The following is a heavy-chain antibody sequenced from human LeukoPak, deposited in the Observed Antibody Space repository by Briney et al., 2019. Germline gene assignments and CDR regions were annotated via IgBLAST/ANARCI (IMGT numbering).Heavy chain of an antibody. J-gene: IGHJ4*02. CDR2: ISYDGSNK. V-gene: IGHV3-30*04. CDR3: ARGKDDYGDALFPNDY. CDR1: GASVTDTL. Sequence: PGGSLTLTCTLSGASVTDTLIDWVRQAPGKGPEWVAVISYDGSNKYYADSVKGRFTISRDNSKNTLYLQMNSLRAEDTAVYYCARGKDDYGDALFPNDYWGQGTLVIVSS. D-gene: IGHD4-17*01.